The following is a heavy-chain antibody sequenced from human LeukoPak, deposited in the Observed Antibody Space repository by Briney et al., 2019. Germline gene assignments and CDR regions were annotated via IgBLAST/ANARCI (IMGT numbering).Heavy chain of an antibody. CDR3: AKDLLMITFGEPGY. CDR2: ISYDGSNK. V-gene: IGHV3-30*18. D-gene: IGHD3-16*01. CDR1: GFTFSSYG. Sequence: GGSLRLSCVASGFTFSSYGMHWVRQAPGKGLEWVAVISYDGSNKYYADSVKGRFTISRDNSKSTLYLQMNSLRAEDTAVYYCAKDLLMITFGEPGYWGQGTLVTVSS. J-gene: IGHJ4*02.